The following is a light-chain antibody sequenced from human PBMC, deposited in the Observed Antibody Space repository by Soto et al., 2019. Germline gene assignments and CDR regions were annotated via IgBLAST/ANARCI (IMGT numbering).Light chain of an antibody. Sequence: QSVLTQPASVSESPGQSITISCTGTSSDVGGYNYVSWYQQHPGKAPKLMIYEVSNRPSGVSNRFSGSKSGNTASLTISGLQAEDEADYYCSSYTSSSTLVFGEGTKLTVL. CDR2: EVS. V-gene: IGLV2-14*01. J-gene: IGLJ2*01. CDR1: SSDVGGYNY. CDR3: SSYTSSSTLV.